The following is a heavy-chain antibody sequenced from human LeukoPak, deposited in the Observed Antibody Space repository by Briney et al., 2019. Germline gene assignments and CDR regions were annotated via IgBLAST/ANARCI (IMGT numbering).Heavy chain of an antibody. D-gene: IGHD5-18*01. V-gene: IGHV3-23*01. J-gene: IGHJ6*03. CDR3: SKFDGEQQWLPSYYYYMDV. CDR2: FSGNCVSP. CDR1: GFTLRYYA. Sequence: GGPLRLSCAASGFTLRYYAMSWVPQAPGKGLELVSAFSGNCVSPLYADSLKGRLTISRHNSKTTLHLDVNSQRAEHTGVYYCSKFDGEQQWLPSYYYYMDVWGKGTTVTVSS.